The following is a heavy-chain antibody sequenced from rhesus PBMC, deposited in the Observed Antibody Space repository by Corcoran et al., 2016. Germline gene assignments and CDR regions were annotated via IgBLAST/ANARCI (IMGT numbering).Heavy chain of an antibody. CDR1: GGSISGFYF. D-gene: IGHD6S26*01. Sequence: QVKLQQWGEGLMKPSETLSLTCAVYGGSISGFYFWTGIRRAPGKGLEWIGNIDGNSATTNYSPTLKNRVTISKDTFKNQLSLRLYSVTAADTAAYYCARGASGWSDNSLDVWGPGVLVTVSS. J-gene: IGHJ5-2*01. CDR3: ARGASGWSDNSLDV. CDR2: IDGNSATT. V-gene: IGHV4-73*01.